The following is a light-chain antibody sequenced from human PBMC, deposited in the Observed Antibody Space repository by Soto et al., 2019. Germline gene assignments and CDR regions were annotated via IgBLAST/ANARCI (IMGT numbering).Light chain of an antibody. V-gene: IGKV1-12*01. CDR3: QQANTFPIT. Sequence: DIQMTQSPSSVSASVGDTVTITCRASQDILSWLAWYQQKPGEAPRLLIYASYNLQSGVPSRFSGSRSGTDFTLTISSLQPEDFATYYCQQANTFPITFGPGTRLDIK. J-gene: IGKJ3*01. CDR2: ASY. CDR1: QDILSW.